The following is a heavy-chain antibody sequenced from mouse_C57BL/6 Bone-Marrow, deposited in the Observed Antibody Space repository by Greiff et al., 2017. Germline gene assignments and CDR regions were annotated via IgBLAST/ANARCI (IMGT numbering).Heavy chain of an antibody. CDR1: GFSFTSYG. CDR3: DRNREYYGSSLDY. CDR2: IWRGGST. J-gene: IGHJ2*01. Sequence: QVQLQQSGPGLVQPSPSLSITCTVSGFSFTSYGVHWVRQSPGKGLEWLGVIWRGGSTAYNAAFISRLSISKDNSKCHVFFKMNSLQADDADRYDCDRNREYYGSSLDYWGQGTTLTVSS. D-gene: IGHD1-1*01. V-gene: IGHV2-2*01.